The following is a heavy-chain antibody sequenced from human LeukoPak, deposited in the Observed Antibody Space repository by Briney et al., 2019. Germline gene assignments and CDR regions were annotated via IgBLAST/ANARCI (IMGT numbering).Heavy chain of an antibody. CDR1: GGTFSSYA. V-gene: IGHV1-69*05. Sequence: EASVKVSCKASGGTFSSYAISWVRQAPGQGLEWMGGIIPIFGTANYAQKFQGRVTITTDESTSTAYMELSSLRSEDTAVYYCARDLNDHGANSKFPLCYWVQGTLVTVSS. J-gene: IGHJ4*02. CDR3: ARDLNDHGANSKFPLCY. CDR2: IIPIFGTA. D-gene: IGHD4-23*01.